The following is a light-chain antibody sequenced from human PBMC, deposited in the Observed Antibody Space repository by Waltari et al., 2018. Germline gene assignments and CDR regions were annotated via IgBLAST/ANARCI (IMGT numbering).Light chain of an antibody. Sequence: QSVLTQPPSASATAGQRVTISCSGSGSNIGTNTVNWYQQVPGTAPKLVIYGNNQRPPGVPDRISGSKSGPSGSLAISGLQSEDEADYYCSSWDGSLNGVVFGGGTRLTVL. V-gene: IGLV1-44*01. CDR3: SSWDGSLNGVV. J-gene: IGLJ2*01. CDR2: GNN. CDR1: GSNIGTNT.